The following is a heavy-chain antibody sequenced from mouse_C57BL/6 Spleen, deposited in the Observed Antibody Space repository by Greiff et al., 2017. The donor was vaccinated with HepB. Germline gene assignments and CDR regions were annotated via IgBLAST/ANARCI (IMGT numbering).Heavy chain of an antibody. V-gene: IGHV5-9*01. Sequence: EVMLVESGGGLVKPGGSLKLSCAASGFTFSSYTMSWVRQTPEKRLEWVATISGGGGNTYYPDSVKGRFTISRDNAKNTLYLQISSLRSEDRALYYCARHRYYDYDGVFLAYWGQGTLVTVSA. J-gene: IGHJ3*01. CDR2: ISGGGGNT. D-gene: IGHD2-4*01. CDR1: GFTFSSYT. CDR3: ARHRYYDYDGVFLAY.